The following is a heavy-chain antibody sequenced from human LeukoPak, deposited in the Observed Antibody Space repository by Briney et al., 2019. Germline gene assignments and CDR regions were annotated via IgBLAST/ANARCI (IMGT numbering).Heavy chain of an antibody. CDR3: ARWRGQLASRRVDYYGMDV. CDR1: GYSISSGYY. CDR2: IYHSGST. D-gene: IGHD6-13*01. V-gene: IGHV4-38-2*02. J-gene: IGHJ6*02. Sequence: PSETLSLTCTVSGYSISSGYYWGWIRQPPGKGLEWIGSIYHSGSTNYNPSLKSRVTISVDTSKNQFSLKLSSVTAADTAVYYCARWRGQLASRRVDYYGMDVWDQGTTVTVSS.